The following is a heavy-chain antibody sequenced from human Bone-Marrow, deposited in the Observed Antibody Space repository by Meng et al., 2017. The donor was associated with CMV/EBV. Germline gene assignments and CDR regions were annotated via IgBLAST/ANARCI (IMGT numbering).Heavy chain of an antibody. CDR3: ARAHHRGGYDY. V-gene: IGHV3-74*01. J-gene: IGHJ4*02. Sequence: GESLKISCAASGFTFSSYWMHWVRQAPGKGLVWVSRINSDGSSTSYADSVKGRFTISRDNAKNSLYLQMNSLRAEDTALYHCARAHHRGGYDYWGQGTRVTVSS. CDR2: INSDGSST. CDR1: GFTFSSYW. D-gene: IGHD3-10*01.